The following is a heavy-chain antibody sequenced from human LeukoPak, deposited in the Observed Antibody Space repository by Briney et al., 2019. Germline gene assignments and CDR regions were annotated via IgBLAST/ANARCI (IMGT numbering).Heavy chain of an antibody. Sequence: QSGGPLRLSCAASGFTFSSYWMSWVRQAPGKGPEWVANIKQDGSEKYYVDSVKGRFTISRDNAKNSLYLQMNSLRAEDTAVYYCARGEYGSGSYHIDYWGQGTLVTVSS. CDR3: ARGEYGSGSYHIDY. J-gene: IGHJ4*02. V-gene: IGHV3-7*01. CDR2: IKQDGSEK. D-gene: IGHD3-10*01. CDR1: GFTFSSYW.